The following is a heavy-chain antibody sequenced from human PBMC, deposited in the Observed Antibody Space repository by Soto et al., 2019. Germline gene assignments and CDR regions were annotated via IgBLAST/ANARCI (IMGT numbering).Heavy chain of an antibody. J-gene: IGHJ5*02. CDR2: INHSGST. V-gene: IGHV4-34*01. CDR1: GGSFSGYY. CDR3: ARGLRIAIFGVVIIEYWFER. Sequence: PSETLSLTCAVYGGSFSGYYWSWIRQPPGKGLEWIGEINHSGSTNYNPSLKSRVTISVDTSKNQFSLKLSSVTAADTAVYYCARGLRIAIFGVVIIEYWFERWGQGXVVTVSS. D-gene: IGHD3-3*01.